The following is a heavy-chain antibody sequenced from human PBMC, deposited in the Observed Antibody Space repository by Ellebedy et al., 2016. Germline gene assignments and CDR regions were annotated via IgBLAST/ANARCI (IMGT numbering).Heavy chain of an antibody. J-gene: IGHJ6*03. CDR3: ARQGGVWLYYMDV. CDR2: INSDGSST. CDR1: GFTFSSYW. V-gene: IGHV3-74*01. D-gene: IGHD5-24*01. Sequence: GESLKISCAASGFTFSSYWMHWVRQAPGKGLVWVSRINSDGSSTSYADSVKGRFTISRDNAKNTLYLQMNSLRAEDTAVYYCARQGGVWLYYMDVWGKGTTVTVSS.